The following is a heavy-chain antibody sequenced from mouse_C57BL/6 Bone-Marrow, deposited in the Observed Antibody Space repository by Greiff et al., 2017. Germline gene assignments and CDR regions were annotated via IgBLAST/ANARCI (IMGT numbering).Heavy chain of an antibody. V-gene: IGHV1-52*01. CDR3: ARYKVTTVVDWYFDV. CDR1: GYTFTSYW. CDR2: IDPSDSET. J-gene: IGHJ1*03. Sequence: VQLQQPGAELVRPGSSVKLSCKASGYTFTSYWMQWVKQRPIQGLEWIGNIDPSDSETHYNQKFKDKATLTVDKSSSTAYMQLSSLTSEDSAVYYCARYKVTTVVDWYFDVWGTGTTVTVSS. D-gene: IGHD1-1*01.